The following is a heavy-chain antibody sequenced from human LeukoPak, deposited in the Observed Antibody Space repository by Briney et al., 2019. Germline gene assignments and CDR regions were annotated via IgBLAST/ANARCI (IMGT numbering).Heavy chain of an antibody. Sequence: GGSLRLSCAASGFTFSSYAMTWVRQAPGKGLEWVSGISGSGGNTYYAESVKGRFTISRDNSKNTLYLQMDSLRAEDTALYYCAKKWGQGRADTGNYFDDWGQGTLVTVSP. J-gene: IGHJ4*02. CDR3: AKKWGQGRADTGNYFDD. CDR1: GFTFSSYA. D-gene: IGHD1-14*01. V-gene: IGHV3-23*01. CDR2: ISGSGGNT.